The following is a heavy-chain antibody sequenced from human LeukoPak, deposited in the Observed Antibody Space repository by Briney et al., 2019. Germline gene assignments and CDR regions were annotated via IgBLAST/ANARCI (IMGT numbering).Heavy chain of an antibody. D-gene: IGHD2-15*01. CDR3: ARDIVVVVAATKGPLWFDP. Sequence: GGSLRLSCAASGFTFSSYSMNWVRQAPGKGLEWVSYISSSSSTIYYADSVKGRFTISRDNAKNSLYLQMNSPRAEDTAVYYCARDIVVVVAATKGPLWFDPWGQGTLVTVSS. CDR1: GFTFSSYS. J-gene: IGHJ5*02. CDR2: ISSSSSTI. V-gene: IGHV3-48*01.